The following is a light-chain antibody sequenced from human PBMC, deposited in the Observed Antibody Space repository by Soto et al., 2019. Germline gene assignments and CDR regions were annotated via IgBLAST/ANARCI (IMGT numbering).Light chain of an antibody. Sequence: DIQMTQSPSSLSASVGDRVTITCQASQDISNYLNWYHQKPGKAPKLLMYDVSKLEAGVPSRFSGSGSGTDFTFTISSLQPEDIGTYYCQQYYDLPLTFGQGTRLGIK. CDR2: DVS. V-gene: IGKV1-33*01. CDR3: QQYYDLPLT. CDR1: QDISNY. J-gene: IGKJ5*01.